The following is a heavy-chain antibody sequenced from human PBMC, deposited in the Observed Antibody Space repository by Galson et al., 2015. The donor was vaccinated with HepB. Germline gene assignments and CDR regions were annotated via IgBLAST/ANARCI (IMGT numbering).Heavy chain of an antibody. V-gene: IGHV2-70*11. D-gene: IGHD3-10*01. J-gene: IGHJ6*02. CDR3: AQMVVTMGRGVNWGSESSYYYYGMDV. CDR2: RDWDDDK. Sequence: PALVQPTQTLTLTCTFSGFSLSTSGMCVSWIRQPPGKALEWLARRDWDDDKYYTTSLKTQLTLSKDTSKNQVVLTMTNMDPVDTATYYGAQMVVTMGRGVNWGSESSYYYYGMDVWGQGTTVTVSS. CDR1: GFSLSTSGMC.